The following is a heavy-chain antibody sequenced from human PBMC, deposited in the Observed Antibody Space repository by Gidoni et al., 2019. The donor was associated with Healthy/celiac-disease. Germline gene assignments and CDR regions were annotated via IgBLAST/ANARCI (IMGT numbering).Heavy chain of an antibody. CDR3: AKNEGPDCSSTSCYILGPYYYGMDV. CDR1: GFTFSSYW. CDR2: IKQDGSEK. Sequence: EVQLVESGGGLVQPGGSLRLSCAASGFTFSSYWMSWVRQAPGKGLEWVANIKQDGSEKYYVDSVKGRFTISRDNAKNSLYLQMNSLRAEDTAVYYCAKNEGPDCSSTSCYILGPYYYGMDVWGQGTTVTVSS. J-gene: IGHJ6*02. D-gene: IGHD2-2*02. V-gene: IGHV3-7*01.